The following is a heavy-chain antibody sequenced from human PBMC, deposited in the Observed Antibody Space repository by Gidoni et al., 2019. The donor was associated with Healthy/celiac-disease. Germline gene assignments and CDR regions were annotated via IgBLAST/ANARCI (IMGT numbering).Heavy chain of an antibody. V-gene: IGHV3-48*03. CDR3: ARRAYCGGDCYHPWEYWYFDL. Sequence: EVQLVESGGGLVQPGGSLRLSCAASGFIFSSYDLNWVRQAPGKGLEWVSYISNSGSTKYYADSVKGRFTISRDNAKNSLYLQMNSLRAEDTAVYYCARRAYCGGDCYHPWEYWYFDLWGRGTLVTVSS. CDR1: GFIFSSYD. CDR2: ISNSGSTK. J-gene: IGHJ2*01. D-gene: IGHD2-21*02.